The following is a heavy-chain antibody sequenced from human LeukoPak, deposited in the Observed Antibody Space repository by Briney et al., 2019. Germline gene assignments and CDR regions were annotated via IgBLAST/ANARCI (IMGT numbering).Heavy chain of an antibody. J-gene: IGHJ5*02. D-gene: IGHD3-10*01. Sequence: SETLSLTCTVSGVSTSSSADYWGWVRQTPGKGLEWIGSIYYSGSTQYTPSLQSRVIIYIDTSRNEFSLRLSSVTAADTAVYYCPRSSGAKFDPWGQGTLVIVSS. CDR3: PRSSGAKFDP. CDR2: IYYSGST. V-gene: IGHV4-39*01. CDR1: GVSTSSSADY.